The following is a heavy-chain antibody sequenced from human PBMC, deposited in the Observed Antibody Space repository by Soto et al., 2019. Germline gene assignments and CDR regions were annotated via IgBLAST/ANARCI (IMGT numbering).Heavy chain of an antibody. Sequence: EVQLVESGGGLVQPGGSLRLSCAASGFTFSSYWMSWVRQAPGKGLEWVANIKQDGSEKYYVDSVKGRFTISRDNAKNSLYLQMNSLRAGDTAVYYCAREPSSVLVPAATYYYYYYGMDVWGQGTTVTVSS. CDR1: GFTFSSYW. J-gene: IGHJ6*02. V-gene: IGHV3-7*01. D-gene: IGHD2-2*01. CDR3: AREPSSVLVPAATYYYYYYGMDV. CDR2: IKQDGSEK.